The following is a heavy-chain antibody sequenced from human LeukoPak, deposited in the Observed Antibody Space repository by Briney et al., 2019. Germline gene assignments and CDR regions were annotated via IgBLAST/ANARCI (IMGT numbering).Heavy chain of an antibody. D-gene: IGHD3-22*01. CDR2: IIPIFGTA. CDR1: GGTFSSYA. Sequence: SVKVSCKAAGGTFSSYAISWVRQAPGQGLEWMGGIIPIFGTANYAQKFQGRVTITTDESTSTAYMELSSLRSEDTAVYYCAREKGYYYDSSGYPRPDAFDIWGQGTMVTVSS. V-gene: IGHV1-69*05. J-gene: IGHJ3*02. CDR3: AREKGYYYDSSGYPRPDAFDI.